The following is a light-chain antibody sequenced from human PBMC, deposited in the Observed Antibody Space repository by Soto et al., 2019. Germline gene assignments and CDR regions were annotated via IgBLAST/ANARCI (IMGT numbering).Light chain of an antibody. CDR3: CSYAGSYPYV. Sequence: QSALTQPRSVSGSPGQSVTISCTGTSSDVGGYQYVSWYQQHPGTAPKLMIYDVIKRPSGVPDRFSGSKSGNTASLTISGLQAEDEADYYCCSYAGSYPYVFGTGTKVTVL. J-gene: IGLJ1*01. CDR1: SSDVGGYQY. V-gene: IGLV2-11*01. CDR2: DVI.